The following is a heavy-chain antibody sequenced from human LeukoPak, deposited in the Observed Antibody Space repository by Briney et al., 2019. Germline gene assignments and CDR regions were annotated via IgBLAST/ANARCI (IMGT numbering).Heavy chain of an antibody. V-gene: IGHV3-33*01. CDR2: IWYDGSNK. CDR1: GFTFSSYG. CDR3: AGSFGLRYFDWEDY. J-gene: IGHJ4*02. Sequence: GGSLRLSCAASGFTFSSYGMHWVRQAPGKGLEWVAVIWYDGSNKYYADSVKGRFTISRDNSKNTLYLQMNSLRAEDTAVYYCAGSFGLRYFDWEDYWGQGTLVTVSS. D-gene: IGHD3-9*01.